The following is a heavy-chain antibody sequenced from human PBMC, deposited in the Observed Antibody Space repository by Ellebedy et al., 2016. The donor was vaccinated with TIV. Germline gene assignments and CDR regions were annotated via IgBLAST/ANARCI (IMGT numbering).Heavy chain of an antibody. J-gene: IGHJ4*02. D-gene: IGHD2-15*01. CDR1: GYTFTGYY. CDR3: ARDGGCYSDFDY. CDR2: INPNSGGT. V-gene: IGHV1-2*04. Sequence: AASVKVSCKASGYTFTGYYMHWARQAPGQGLEWMGWINPNSGGTNYAQKFQGWVTMTRDTSISTAYMGLNRLRADDTAVYYCARDGGCYSDFDYWGQGTLVTVSS.